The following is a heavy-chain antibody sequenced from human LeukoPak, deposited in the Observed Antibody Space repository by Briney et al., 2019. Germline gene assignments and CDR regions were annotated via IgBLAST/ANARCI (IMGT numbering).Heavy chain of an antibody. J-gene: IGHJ4*02. CDR2: INPNSGGT. D-gene: IGHD3-22*01. Sequence: ASVKVSCKASGYTFTGYYMHWVRQAPGQGLGWVGWINPNSGGTNYAQKFQGRVTMTRDTSISTAYMELSRLRSDDTAVYYCARGVNYYDSSGYYVGPYFDYWGQGTLVTVSS. CDR1: GYTFTGYY. V-gene: IGHV1-2*02. CDR3: ARGVNYYDSSGYYVGPYFDY.